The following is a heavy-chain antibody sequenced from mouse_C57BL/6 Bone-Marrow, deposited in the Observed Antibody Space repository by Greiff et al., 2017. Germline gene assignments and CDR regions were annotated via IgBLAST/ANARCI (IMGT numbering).Heavy chain of an antibody. V-gene: IGHV2-5*01. CDR1: GFSLTSYG. Sequence: VKLMESGPGLVQPSQSLSITCTVSGFSLTSYGVHWVRQSPGKGLEWLGVIWRGGSTDYNAAVMSRLSITKDNSKSQVFFKMNSLQADDTAIYYCASNGEGYFDVWGTGTTVTVSS. J-gene: IGHJ1*03. CDR2: IWRGGST. CDR3: ASNGEGYFDV.